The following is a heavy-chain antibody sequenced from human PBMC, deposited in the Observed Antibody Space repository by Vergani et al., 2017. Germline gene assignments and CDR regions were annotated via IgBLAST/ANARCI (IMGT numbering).Heavy chain of an antibody. V-gene: IGHV1-69*01. D-gene: IGHD3-10*01. J-gene: IGHJ5*02. CDR1: GGTFSSYA. CDR2: IIPIFGTA. CDR3: ARGPAVLLWFGEPPGWFDP. Sequence: QVQLVQSGAEVKKPGSSVKVSCKASGGTFSSYAISWVRQAPGQGLEWMGGIIPIFGTANYAQKFQGRVTITADESTSTAYMELSSLRSEDTAVYYCARGPAVLLWFGEPPGWFDPWGQGTLVTVSS.